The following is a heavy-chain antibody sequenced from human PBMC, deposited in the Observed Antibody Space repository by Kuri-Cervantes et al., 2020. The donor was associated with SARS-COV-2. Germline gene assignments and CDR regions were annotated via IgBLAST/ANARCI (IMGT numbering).Heavy chain of an antibody. D-gene: IGHD6-6*01. V-gene: IGHV3-30-3*01. CDR2: ISYDGSNK. Sequence: LSLTCAASGFTFSSYAMHWVRQAPGKGLGWVAVISYDGSNKYYADSVKGRFTISRDNSKNTLYLQMNSLRAEDTAVYYCAKDPASLRRQLGGSSNYYGMDVWGQGPRSPSP. CDR1: GFTFSSYA. J-gene: IGHJ6*02. CDR3: AKDPASLRRQLGGSSNYYGMDV.